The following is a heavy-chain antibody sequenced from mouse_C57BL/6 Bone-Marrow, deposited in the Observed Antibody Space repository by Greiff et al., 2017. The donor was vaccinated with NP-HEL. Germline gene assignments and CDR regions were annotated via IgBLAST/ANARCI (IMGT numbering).Heavy chain of an antibody. CDR3: ELGPFAY. J-gene: IGHJ3*01. V-gene: IGHV1-55*01. CDR1: GYTFTSYW. Sequence: QVQLQQPGAELVKPGASVKMSCKASGYTFTSYWITWVKQSPGQGLEWIGDIYPGSGSTNYNEKLKSKATLAEDTSSSTPYMQLSSLTSEDSAVYYCELGPFAYWGQGTLVTVSA. D-gene: IGHD4-1*01. CDR2: IYPGSGST.